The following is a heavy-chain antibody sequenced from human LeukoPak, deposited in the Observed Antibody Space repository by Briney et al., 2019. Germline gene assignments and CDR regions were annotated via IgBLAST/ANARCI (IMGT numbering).Heavy chain of an antibody. V-gene: IGHV1-69*15. D-gene: IGHD3-22*01. J-gene: IGHJ3*02. CDR1: GGTFSSYA. CDR3: ARSHRITMIVVGQTNAFDI. CDR2: IVPIFGTA. Sequence: SVKVSCKASGGTFSSYAISWVRQAPGQGLEWMGRIVPIFGTANYAQKFQGRVTITPDESTSTAYMELSSLRSEDTAVYYCARSHRITMIVVGQTNAFDIWGQGTMVTVSS.